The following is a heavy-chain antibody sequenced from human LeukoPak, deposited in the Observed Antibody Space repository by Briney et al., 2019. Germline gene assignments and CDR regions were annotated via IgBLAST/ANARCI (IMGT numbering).Heavy chain of an antibody. Sequence: GGSLRLSCAASGFIFEDYTMHWVRQVPGKTLEWVSLVNWHGTTYYADSLKGRFTVSRDNSKNSLYLQMDSLRIEDTAFYYCAKDLTYESSGSVIDNWGLGTLVTVSS. CDR3: AKDLTYESSGSVIDN. CDR1: GFIFEDYT. J-gene: IGHJ4*02. V-gene: IGHV3-43*01. CDR2: VNWHGTT. D-gene: IGHD3-22*01.